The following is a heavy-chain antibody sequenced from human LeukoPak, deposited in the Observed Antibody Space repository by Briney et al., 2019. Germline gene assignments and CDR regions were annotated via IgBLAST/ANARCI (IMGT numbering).Heavy chain of an antibody. Sequence: PGGSLRLSCAASGFTFSGSAMHWVRQASGKGLEWVGRIRSKAISYATAYAASVKGRFTISRDDSKNTAYLQMNSLKTEDTAVYYCARGTSGWYWGFGYWGQGTLVTVSS. J-gene: IGHJ4*02. CDR1: GFTFSGSA. V-gene: IGHV3-73*01. CDR2: IRSKAISYAT. D-gene: IGHD6-19*01. CDR3: ARGTSGWYWGFGY.